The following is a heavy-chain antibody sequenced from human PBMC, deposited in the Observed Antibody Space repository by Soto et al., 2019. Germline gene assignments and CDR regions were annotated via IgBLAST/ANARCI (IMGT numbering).Heavy chain of an antibody. CDR2: INHSGST. V-gene: IGHV4-34*01. CDR1: GGSFSGYY. CDR3: ARGVIGGSGSYYNGIYYYYYYMDV. D-gene: IGHD3-10*01. J-gene: IGHJ6*03. Sequence: SETLSLTCAVYGGSFSGYYWSWIRQPPGKGLEWIGEINHSGSTNYNPSLKSRVTISVDTSKNQFSLKLSFVTAADTAVYYCARGVIGGSGSYYNGIYYYYYYMDVWGKGTTVTVSS.